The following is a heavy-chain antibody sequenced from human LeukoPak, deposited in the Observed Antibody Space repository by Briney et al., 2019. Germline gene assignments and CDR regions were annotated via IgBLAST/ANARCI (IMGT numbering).Heavy chain of an antibody. Sequence: GGSLRLSCTASGFTFSGSAMRWVRQASGKGLEWVGRIRSKANSYATAYAASVKGRFTISRDDSKNTAYLQMNSLKTEDTAVYYCTRYSNYGLDYWGQGTLVTVSS. CDR3: TRYSNYGLDY. J-gene: IGHJ4*02. V-gene: IGHV3-73*01. CDR1: GFTFSGSA. CDR2: IRSKANSYAT. D-gene: IGHD4-11*01.